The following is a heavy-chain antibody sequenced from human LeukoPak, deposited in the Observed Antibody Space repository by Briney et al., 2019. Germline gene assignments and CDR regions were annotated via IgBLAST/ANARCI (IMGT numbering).Heavy chain of an antibody. D-gene: IGHD4-11*01. J-gene: IGHJ6*03. V-gene: IGHV1-46*01. CDR3: AREVSWTTVTTRHYFYYYMDV. CDR2: INPTIGAT. CDR1: GYSFTDFH. Sequence: GASVKVSCKASGYSFTDFHVHWVRQAPGQGLEWVGIINPTIGATTYAQKFQGRVTMTGDMSTSTVYMELSGLGSEDTAVYYCAREVSWTTVTTRHYFYYYMDVWGKGTTVTVSS.